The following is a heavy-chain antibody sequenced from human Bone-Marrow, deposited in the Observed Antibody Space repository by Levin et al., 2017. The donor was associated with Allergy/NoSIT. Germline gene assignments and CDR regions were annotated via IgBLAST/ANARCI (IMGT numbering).Heavy chain of an antibody. CDR1: GFSLTTTGVG. J-gene: IGHJ4*02. V-gene: IGHV2-5*02. CDR2: IYWDNDK. D-gene: IGHD3-22*01. Sequence: SGPTLVKPTQTLTLTCSFSGFSLTTTGVGVGWIRQPPGKALEWLAVIYWDNDKRYSPSLRSGLTISKDTSKNQVVLTMTNVDPVDTATYFCARRLNYYDSGYYWGAVDYWGQGTLVTVSS. CDR3: ARRLNYYDSGYYWGAVDY.